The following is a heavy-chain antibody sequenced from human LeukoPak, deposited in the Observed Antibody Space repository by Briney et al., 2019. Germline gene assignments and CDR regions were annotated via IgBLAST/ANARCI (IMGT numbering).Heavy chain of an antibody. CDR3: AKDSGSGWTFDY. J-gene: IGHJ4*02. D-gene: IGHD6-19*01. V-gene: IGHV3-21*01. CDR2: ISSTSSYI. CDR1: GFTFSAYS. Sequence: GGSLRLSCAASGFTFSAYSMNWVRQAPGKGLEWVSFISSTSSYIYYADLVKGRFTISRDNANNSLYLQMNSLRAEDTAVYYCAKDSGSGWTFDYWGQGTLVTVSS.